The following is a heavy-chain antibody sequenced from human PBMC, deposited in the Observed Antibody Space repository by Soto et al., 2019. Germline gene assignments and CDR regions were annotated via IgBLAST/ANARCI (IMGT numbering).Heavy chain of an antibody. V-gene: IGHV1-69*01. J-gene: IGHJ6*02. D-gene: IGHD2-15*01. CDR2: IIPIFGTA. CDR1: GGTFSSYA. Sequence: QVQLVQSGAEVKKPGSSVKVSCKASGGTFSSYAISWVRQAPGQGLEWMGGIIPIFGTANYAQKFQGRVTITADEATITAYRELSSLRAEDTAVYYCARGYCTGGSCYSYYYDGMDVLGQGTTVTVPS. CDR3: ARGYCTGGSCYSYYYDGMDV.